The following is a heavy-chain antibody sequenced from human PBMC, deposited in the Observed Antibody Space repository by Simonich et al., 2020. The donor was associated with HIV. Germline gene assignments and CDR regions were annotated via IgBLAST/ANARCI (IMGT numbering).Heavy chain of an antibody. D-gene: IGHD1-26*01. CDR1: GYSISSGYY. Sequence: QVQLQESGPGLVKPSATLSLTCAVSGYSISSGYYWGWIRHPPGKGLEWIVSIDPSGITYYSPSLKSRVTISVDTSKNHFSLKLTSVTAADTAVYYCARVGRGAEFDYWGQGTLVTVSS. CDR2: IDPSGIT. J-gene: IGHJ4*02. V-gene: IGHV4-38-2*01. CDR3: ARVGRGAEFDY.